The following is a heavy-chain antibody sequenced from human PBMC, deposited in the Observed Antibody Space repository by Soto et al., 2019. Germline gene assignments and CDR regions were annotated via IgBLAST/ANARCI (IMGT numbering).Heavy chain of an antibody. Sequence: QDHLVQSGAEVKKPGASVKVSCKGSGYAFTTYGITWVRQAPGQGLEWMGWISAHNGNTNYAQKLQSRVTVTRDTSTSTAYMELRSLRSDDTAVYYCARGRYGDYWGQGALVTVSS. J-gene: IGHJ4*02. CDR2: ISAHNGNT. CDR1: GYAFTTYG. V-gene: IGHV1-18*01. D-gene: IGHD1-1*01. CDR3: ARGRYGDY.